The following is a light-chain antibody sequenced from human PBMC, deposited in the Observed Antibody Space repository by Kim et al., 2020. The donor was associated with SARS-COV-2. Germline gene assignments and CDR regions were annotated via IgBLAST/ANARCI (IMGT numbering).Light chain of an antibody. J-gene: IGLJ1*01. CDR3: TSHANNNYV. Sequence: PGQSVTISCSGTSSDFGAYNYVSSYQQHPGKAPKLMIYEVTKRPSGVPDRFSGSKSGNTASLTVSGLQAEDEADYYCTSHANNNYVFGTGTKVTVL. CDR1: SSDFGAYNY. V-gene: IGLV2-8*01. CDR2: EVT.